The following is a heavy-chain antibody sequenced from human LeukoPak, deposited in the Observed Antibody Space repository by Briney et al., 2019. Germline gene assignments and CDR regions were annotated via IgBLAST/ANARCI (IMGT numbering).Heavy chain of an antibody. CDR3: SRGLGQPVDS. Sequence: GGSLRLSCVGSGFIFRNDWMHWVRQAPGKGLVWVSRLYSEGGRAYYADSVKGRFTISRDNAKNTLYLQMNSLTVEDTAVYYCSRGLGQPVDSWGQGTLVTVSS. CDR1: GFIFRNDW. CDR2: LYSEGGRA. J-gene: IGHJ4*02. D-gene: IGHD6-6*01. V-gene: IGHV3-74*01.